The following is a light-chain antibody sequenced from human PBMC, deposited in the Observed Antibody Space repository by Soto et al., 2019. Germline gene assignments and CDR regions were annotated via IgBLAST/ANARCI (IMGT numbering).Light chain of an antibody. CDR3: QQYNSYPWT. V-gene: IGKV1-5*03. CDR2: KAS. CDR1: QNIRSR. J-gene: IGKJ1*01. Sequence: DFQMTQSPSTLSASVGDRVTITCRASQNIRSRLAWFQQKPGKAPKLLIYKASSLESGVPSRFSGSGSGTEFTLTVSSLQPDDFATYYCQQYNSYPWTFGQGTKVDIK.